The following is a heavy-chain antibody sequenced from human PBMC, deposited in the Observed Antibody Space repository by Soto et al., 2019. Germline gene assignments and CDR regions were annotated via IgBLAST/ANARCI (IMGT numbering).Heavy chain of an antibody. CDR3: ARGGGTGLAI. J-gene: IGHJ3*02. Sequence: QVQLQQWGAGLLKPSEPLSLTCAVYGGSFSGYYWSWIRQPPGKGLEWIGEINHSGSTNYNPSLKSRVTITVDTSKNQFSLKLSSVTAADTAVYYCARGGGTGLAIWGQGTMVTVSS. CDR2: INHSGST. D-gene: IGHD3-10*01. CDR1: GGSFSGYY. V-gene: IGHV4-34*01.